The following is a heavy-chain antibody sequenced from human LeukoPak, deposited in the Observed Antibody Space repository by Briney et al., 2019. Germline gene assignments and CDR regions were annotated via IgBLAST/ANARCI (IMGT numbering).Heavy chain of an antibody. V-gene: IGHV1-2*02. D-gene: IGHD1-26*01. CDR2: INPNSGGT. Sequence: ASVKVSCKASGYTFTAYYIHWVRQAPGQGLEWMGWINPNSGGTNYAQKFQGRVTMTRDTSISTAYMELSRLRSDDTAVYYCARDSGVEGFDYWGQGTLVTVSS. CDR3: ARDSGVEGFDY. J-gene: IGHJ4*02. CDR1: GYTFTAYY.